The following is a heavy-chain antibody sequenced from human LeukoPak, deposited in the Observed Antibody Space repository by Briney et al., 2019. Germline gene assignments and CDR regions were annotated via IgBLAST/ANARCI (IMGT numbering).Heavy chain of an antibody. V-gene: IGHV3-23*01. CDR3: AKAYGSGRFDY. CDR2: ISGSGGST. D-gene: IGHD3-10*01. CDR1: GGSISSSN. J-gene: IGHJ4*02. Sequence: GTLSLTCAVSGGSISSSNWWSWVRQAPGKGLEWVSAISGSGGSTYYADSVKGRFTISRDNSKNTLYLQMNSLRAEDTAVYYCAKAYGSGRFDYWGQGTLVTVSS.